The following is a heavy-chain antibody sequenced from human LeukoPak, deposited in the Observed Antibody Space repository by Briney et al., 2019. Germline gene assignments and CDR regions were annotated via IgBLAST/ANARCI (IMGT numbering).Heavy chain of an antibody. CDR2: IYHGDSDT. CDR3: ASRYCSSTSCYDY. Sequence: GESLKIPCKGPGYSFTSYWIGRVRQIPGKGLGGMGIIYHGDSDTRYRPSCQGQVTLSADQFNSTANLQWSSLRASDTAMYYCASRYCSSTSCYDYWGQRTLVTVSS. CDR1: GYSFTSYW. D-gene: IGHD2-2*01. V-gene: IGHV5-51*01. J-gene: IGHJ4*02.